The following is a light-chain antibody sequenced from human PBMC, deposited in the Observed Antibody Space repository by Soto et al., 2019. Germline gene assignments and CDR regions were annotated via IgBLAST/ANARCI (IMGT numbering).Light chain of an antibody. Sequence: IQLTQSPSSLSASVGDRVTITCRASQGISSYLAWYQQKPGKAPKLLIYAASTLQSGVPSRFSGSGSGTNFTLTISSLQPEDFATYYCQQLNSYLSFGPGTKVDIK. CDR1: QGISSY. CDR3: QQLNSYLS. V-gene: IGKV1-9*01. CDR2: AAS. J-gene: IGKJ3*01.